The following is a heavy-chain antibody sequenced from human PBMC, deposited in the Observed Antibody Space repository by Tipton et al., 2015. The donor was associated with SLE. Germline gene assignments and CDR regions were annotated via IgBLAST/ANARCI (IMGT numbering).Heavy chain of an antibody. CDR1: GGSISSGDYY. D-gene: IGHD3-9*01. CDR2: IYYSGST. CDR3: ARPTYDILTGDPDAFDI. Sequence: TLSLTCTVSGGSISSGDYYWSWIRQPPGKGLEWIGYIYYSGSTYYNPSLKSRVTISVDTSKNQFSLKLSSVTAADTAVYYCARPTYDILTGDPDAFDIWGQGTMVTVSS. J-gene: IGHJ3*02. V-gene: IGHV4-30-4*08.